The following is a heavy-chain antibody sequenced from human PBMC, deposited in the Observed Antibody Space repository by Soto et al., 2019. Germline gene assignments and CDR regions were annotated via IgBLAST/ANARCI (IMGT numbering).Heavy chain of an antibody. CDR1: GASISGYY. J-gene: IGHJ5*02. V-gene: IGHV4-4*07. Sequence: SETLSLTCTVSGASISGYYWSWIRKSAGKGLEWIGRIYATGTTDYNPSLKSRVMMSVDTSKKQFSLRLRSVTAADTAVYYRVRDGTKTLRDWFDPWGQGISVTVS. CDR2: IYATGTT. CDR3: VRDGTKTLRDWFDP. D-gene: IGHD1-1*01.